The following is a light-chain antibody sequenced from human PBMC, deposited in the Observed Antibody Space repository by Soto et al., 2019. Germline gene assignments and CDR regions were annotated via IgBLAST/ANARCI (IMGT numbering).Light chain of an antibody. Sequence: QSVLTQPASVSLSPGRSITISCTGTTNDVGGYNYVSWYQQHPGKAPKLLIFEVSSRPSGVSNRFSGSKSGNTASLTISALQAEDEADYFCNSYTSSTSRPYVFGTGTKVTVL. CDR2: EVS. J-gene: IGLJ1*01. CDR1: TNDVGGYNY. CDR3: NSYTSSTSRPYV. V-gene: IGLV2-14*01.